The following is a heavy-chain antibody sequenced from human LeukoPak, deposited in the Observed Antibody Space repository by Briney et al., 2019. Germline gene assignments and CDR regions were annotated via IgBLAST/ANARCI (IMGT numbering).Heavy chain of an antibody. J-gene: IGHJ4*02. CDR1: GFTFSSYA. Sequence: PGGSLRLSCAASGFTFSSYAMSWVRQAPGKGLEWVAVISYDGSNKYYADSVKGRFTISRDNSKNTLYLQMNSLRAEDTAVYYCARDRRIGLFDYWGQGTLVTVSS. CDR2: ISYDGSNK. V-gene: IGHV3-30-3*01. D-gene: IGHD1-14*01. CDR3: ARDRRIGLFDY.